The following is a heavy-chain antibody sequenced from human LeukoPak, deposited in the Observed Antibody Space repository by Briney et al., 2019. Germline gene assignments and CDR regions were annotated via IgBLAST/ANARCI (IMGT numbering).Heavy chain of an antibody. CDR3: ARPDTTGYYPLTAFDI. CDR1: GYRFTDYW. J-gene: IGHJ3*02. V-gene: IGHV5-51*06. Sequence: GESLKISCKGSGYRFTDYWVGWVRHMPGKGLEWVGIIYPGDSDTRYSPSFQGQVTISADKAISTAHLQWSSLKASDTAIYYCARPDTTGYYPLTAFDIWGQGTVVSVSS. D-gene: IGHD3-22*01. CDR2: IYPGDSDT.